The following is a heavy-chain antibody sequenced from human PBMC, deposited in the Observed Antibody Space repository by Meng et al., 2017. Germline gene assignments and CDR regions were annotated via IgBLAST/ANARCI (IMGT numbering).Heavy chain of an antibody. J-gene: IGHJ4*02. D-gene: IGHD6-13*01. V-gene: IGHV1-2*06. CDR2: IDPKNGDT. CDR3: ARDEDISAAGKLFGDY. Sequence: QVQLAQSGAEVKQPGASVKVSCKPAGYNCSYHDIHGVRQAPGQGLEWMGRIDPKNGDTHYAQKFQGRVTMTGDTSISTAYMDLSGLRSDDTAVYYCARDEDISAAGKLFGDYWGQGTLVTVSS. CDR1: GYNCSYHD.